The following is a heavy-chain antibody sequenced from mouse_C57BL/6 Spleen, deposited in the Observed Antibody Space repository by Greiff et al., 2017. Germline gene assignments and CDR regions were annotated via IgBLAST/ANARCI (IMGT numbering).Heavy chain of an antibody. CDR2: IWSGGST. V-gene: IGHV2-2*01. Sequence: QVQLQQSGPGLVQPSQSLSITCTVSGFSLTSYGVHWVRQSPGKGLEWLGVIWSGGSTDYNAAFISRLSISKDNSKSQVFFKMNSLQADDTAIYYCARNLGGYYGWYFDVWGTGTTVTVSS. D-gene: IGHD2-3*01. CDR1: GFSLTSYG. CDR3: ARNLGGYYGWYFDV. J-gene: IGHJ1*03.